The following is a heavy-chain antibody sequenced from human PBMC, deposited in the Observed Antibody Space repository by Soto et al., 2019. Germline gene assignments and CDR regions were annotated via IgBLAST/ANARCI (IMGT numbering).Heavy chain of an antibody. CDR3: ASGLSARYDTYGEGIYYYYYYMDV. V-gene: IGHV1-69*13. CDR2: IIPIFGTA. CDR1: VGTFSSYA. Sequence: ASVKVSCKASVGTFSSYAISWVRQAPGQGLEWMGGIIPIFGTANYAQKFQGRVTITADESTSTAYMELSSLRSEDTAVYYCASGLSARYDTYGEGIYYYYYYMDVWGKGTTVTVSS. J-gene: IGHJ6*03. D-gene: IGHD4-17*01.